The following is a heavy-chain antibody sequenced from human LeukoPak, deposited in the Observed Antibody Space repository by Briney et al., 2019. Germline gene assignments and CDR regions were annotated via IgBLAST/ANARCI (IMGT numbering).Heavy chain of an antibody. J-gene: IGHJ4*02. D-gene: IGHD2-8*01. CDR1: GFTFSSYA. CDR3: AKEGGDIVLTLVHFDY. V-gene: IGHV3-23*01. CDR2: ISGSGGST. Sequence: QPGGSLRLSCATSGFTFSSYAMSWVRQAPGKGLELVSTISGSGGSTYYADPVKGRFTISRDNSKNTLYLQMNSLRAEDTAQYYCAKEGGDIVLTLVHFDYWGQGTLVTVSS.